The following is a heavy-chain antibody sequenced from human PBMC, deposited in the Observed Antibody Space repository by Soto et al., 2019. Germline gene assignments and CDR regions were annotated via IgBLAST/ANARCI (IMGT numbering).Heavy chain of an antibody. V-gene: IGHV3-64D*06. CDR2: ISSNGGST. D-gene: IGHD6-13*01. Sequence: GGSLRLSCSASGFAFSSYAMHWVRQAPGKGLEYVSAISSNGGSTYYADSVKGRFTISRDNSKNTLYLQMSSLRAEDTAVYYCVKGRSSSWYDWFDPWGQGTLVTVSS. CDR1: GFAFSSYA. CDR3: VKGRSSSWYDWFDP. J-gene: IGHJ5*02.